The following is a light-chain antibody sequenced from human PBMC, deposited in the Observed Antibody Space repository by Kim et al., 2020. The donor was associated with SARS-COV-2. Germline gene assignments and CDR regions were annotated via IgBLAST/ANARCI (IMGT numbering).Light chain of an antibody. V-gene: IGKV3D-15*01. J-gene: IGKJ4*01. Sequence: SPGERATLSCRASQTVGGNLAWYQQKPGQAPRLLIYGASTRATGIPARFSGSGSGTEFSLTISSLQSEDFAVYYCQQYNDWPPLTFGGGTKVDIK. CDR2: GAS. CDR1: QTVGGN. CDR3: QQYNDWPPLT.